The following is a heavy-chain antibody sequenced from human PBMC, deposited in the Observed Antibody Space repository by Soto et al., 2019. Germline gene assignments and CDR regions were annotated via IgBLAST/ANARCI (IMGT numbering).Heavy chain of an antibody. Sequence: GGALRLKCAASGVSVTSNYMTWVRQAPGKGLECVSVIYAGGNTYYPDSVKGRFTISSDNSKNTLFLQMNNLRAEDTAVYHCARVTTFYDILTSSYALNYFDYWGQGTRVPVSS. D-gene: IGHD3-9*01. J-gene: IGHJ4*02. CDR3: ARVTTFYDILTSSYALNYFDY. CDR1: GVSVTSNY. CDR2: IYAGGNT. V-gene: IGHV3-53*01.